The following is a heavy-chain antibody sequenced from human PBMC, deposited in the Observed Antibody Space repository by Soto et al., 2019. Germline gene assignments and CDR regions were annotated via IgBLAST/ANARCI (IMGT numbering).Heavy chain of an antibody. CDR2: IIPILGTA. D-gene: IGHD1-26*01. J-gene: IGHJ6*02. CDR3: ARNDRGVSYDGDYYGYGIDV. V-gene: IGHV1-69*01. CDR1: GGTFSSYA. Sequence: QVQLVQSGAEVKKPGSSVKVSCKASGGTFSSYAISWVRQAPGQGLEWMGGIIPILGTANYAQKLQGRVTITADESTSTAYMELRSLRSEDTAVYYCARNDRGVSYDGDYYGYGIDVWGQGTTGTFSS.